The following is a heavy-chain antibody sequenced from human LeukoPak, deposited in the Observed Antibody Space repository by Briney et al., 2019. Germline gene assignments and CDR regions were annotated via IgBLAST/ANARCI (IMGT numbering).Heavy chain of an antibody. CDR1: GGSISSGGYS. CDR2: IYHSGST. Sequence: SQTLSLTCAVSGGSISSGGYSWSWIRQPPGKGLEWIGYIYHSGSTYHNPSLKSRVTISVDTSKNQFSLKLSSVTAADTAVYYCARYGDFIAAGLWGQGTLVTVSS. J-gene: IGHJ4*02. D-gene: IGHD6-13*01. CDR3: ARYGDFIAAGL. V-gene: IGHV4-30-2*01.